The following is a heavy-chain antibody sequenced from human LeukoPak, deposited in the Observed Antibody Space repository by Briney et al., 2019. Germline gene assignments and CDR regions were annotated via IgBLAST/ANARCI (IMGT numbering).Heavy chain of an antibody. CDR1: GYTFTAYY. D-gene: IGHD2-15*01. CDR3: ASYPRYVSSPPFDY. V-gene: IGHV1-2*02. Sequence: ASVKVSCKASGYTFTAYYMHWVRQAPGQGFEWMGWINPNTGDTNYAQKFQGRVTMTRDTTISTAYMELSRLTSDDTALYYCASYPRYVSSPPFDYWGQGTLVTVSS. J-gene: IGHJ4*02. CDR2: INPNTGDT.